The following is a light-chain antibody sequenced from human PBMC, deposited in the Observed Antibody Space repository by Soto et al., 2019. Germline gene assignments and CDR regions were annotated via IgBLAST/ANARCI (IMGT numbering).Light chain of an antibody. CDR1: SSDIGGYNY. CDR2: DVS. CDR3: SSYTTSSTPHVV. Sequence: QSALTQPASVSGSPGQSITISCTGTSSDIGGYNYVSWYQQQPGRALKLMIYDVSNRPSGVSNRFSGSKSGNTASLTISGLQAEDEADYYCSSYTTSSTPHVVFGGGTKVTVL. J-gene: IGLJ2*01. V-gene: IGLV2-14*01.